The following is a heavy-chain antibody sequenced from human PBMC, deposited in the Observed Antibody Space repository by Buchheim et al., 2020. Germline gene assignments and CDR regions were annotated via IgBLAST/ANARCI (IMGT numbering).Heavy chain of an antibody. D-gene: IGHD1-26*01. CDR3: AREPLVGATHNYYYYGMDV. CDR1: GYTFTSYY. V-gene: IGHV1-46*01. CDR2: INPSGGST. Sequence: QVQLVQSGAEVKKPGASVKVFCKASGYTFTSYYMHWVRQAPGQGLEWMGIINPSGGSTSYAQKFQGRVTMTRDTSTSTVYMELSSLRSEDTAVYYCAREPLVGATHNYYYYGMDVWGQGTT. J-gene: IGHJ6*02.